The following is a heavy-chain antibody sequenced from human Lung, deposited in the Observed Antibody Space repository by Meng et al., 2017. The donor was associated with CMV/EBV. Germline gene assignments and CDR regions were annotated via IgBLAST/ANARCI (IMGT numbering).Heavy chain of an antibody. CDR1: GFTFSSYA. CDR2: ISGSGGST. J-gene: IGHJ3*02. Sequence: SXAAAGFTFSSYAMSWVRQAPGKGLEWVSAISGSGGSTYYADSVKGRFTIPRDNFKNTLYLQMNSPRAEDTAVYYCANHGEGHDEGEVRDAFDIWGQGXMVTVSS. V-gene: IGHV3-23*01. D-gene: IGHD4-17*01. CDR3: ANHGEGHDEGEVRDAFDI.